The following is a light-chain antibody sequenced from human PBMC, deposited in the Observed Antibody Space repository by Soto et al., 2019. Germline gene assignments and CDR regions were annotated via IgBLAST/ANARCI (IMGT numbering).Light chain of an antibody. Sequence: QSALTQPASVSGSPGQSITISCTGTSSDVGSYNYVSWYQQHPGKAPKLMIYDVSNRPSGVSNRFSGSKSGNTASLTISGLQAEDEADYSCSSYTRSSTLDVVFGGGTKLTVL. J-gene: IGLJ2*01. CDR3: SSYTRSSTLDVV. CDR1: SSDVGSYNY. V-gene: IGLV2-14*01. CDR2: DVS.